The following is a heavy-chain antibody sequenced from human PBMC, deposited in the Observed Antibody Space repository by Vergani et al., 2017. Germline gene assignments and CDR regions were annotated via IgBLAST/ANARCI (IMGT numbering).Heavy chain of an antibody. CDR2: ISSKTGDT. CDR3: AHSWNFGRRDWFDS. J-gene: IGHJ5*01. V-gene: IGHV1-2*02. D-gene: IGHD1-26*01. CDR1: ESTFSDYN. Sequence: QVQLMQSGPVMKKPGGSMKVSCQASESTFSDYNIHWVRQAPGQGLQWMGWISSKTGDTDYLHRFQDRVTMTRDASTKTVYLKMTRLTSDDTAIYYCAHSWNFGRRDWFDSWGPGTLVTVSS.